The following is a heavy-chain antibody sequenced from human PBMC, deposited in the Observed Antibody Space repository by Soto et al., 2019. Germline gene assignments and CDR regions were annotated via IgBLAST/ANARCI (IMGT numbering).Heavy chain of an antibody. CDR1: GGTFSSYA. J-gene: IGHJ6*02. V-gene: IGHV1-69*13. Sequence: SVKVSCKASGGTFSSYAISWVRQAPGQGLEWMGGIIPIFGTANYAQKFQGRVTITADESTSTAYMELSSLRSEDTAVYYCARDAMVRGVIIMDVWGQGATVTVSS. CDR2: IIPIFGTA. D-gene: IGHD3-10*01. CDR3: ARDAMVRGVIIMDV.